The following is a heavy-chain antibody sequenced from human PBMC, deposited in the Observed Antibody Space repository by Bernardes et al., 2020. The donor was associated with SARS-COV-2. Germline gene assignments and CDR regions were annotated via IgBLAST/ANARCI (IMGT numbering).Heavy chain of an antibody. CDR3: ARGSYYDSSNYYNAAAFDV. D-gene: IGHD3-22*01. J-gene: IGHJ3*01. CDR1: GYTFTSYD. V-gene: IGHV1-8*01. Sequence: ASVKVSCKASGYTFTSYDINWVRQATGQGLEWMGWMNPNSGNTGYAQKFQGRVTMTRNTSISTAYMELSSLRSEDTAVYYCARGSYYDSSNYYNAAAFDVWGQGTMVTVSS. CDR2: MNPNSGNT.